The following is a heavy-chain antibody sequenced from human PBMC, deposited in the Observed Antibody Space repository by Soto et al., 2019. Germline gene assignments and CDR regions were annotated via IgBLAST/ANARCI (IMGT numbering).Heavy chain of an antibody. D-gene: IGHD3-22*01. V-gene: IGHV4-34*01. Sequence: ETLSLTCAVYGWSFSGYYWSWIRQPPGKGLEWIGEINHSGNTNCNPSLKSRVTVSVDTSKNQFSLNLRSVTAADAALYYCARGITVITAVHRDEPDKYYLDSGGPGTLVTVSS. CDR2: INHSGNT. J-gene: IGHJ4*02. CDR1: GWSFSGYY. CDR3: ARGITVITAVHRDEPDKYYLDS.